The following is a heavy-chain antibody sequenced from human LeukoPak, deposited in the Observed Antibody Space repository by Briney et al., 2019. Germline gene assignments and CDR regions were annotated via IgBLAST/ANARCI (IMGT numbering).Heavy chain of an antibody. D-gene: IGHD1-26*01. J-gene: IGHJ4*02. Sequence: AASVKVSCTASGYTFTSYGISWVRQAPAQGLECMGWISAYNGNTNYAQKLQGRVTMTTDTSTSTAYMELRSLRSDDPAVYYCARSGSYGLFDYWGQGTLVTVSS. V-gene: IGHV1-18*01. CDR3: ARSGSYGLFDY. CDR1: GYTFTSYG. CDR2: ISAYNGNT.